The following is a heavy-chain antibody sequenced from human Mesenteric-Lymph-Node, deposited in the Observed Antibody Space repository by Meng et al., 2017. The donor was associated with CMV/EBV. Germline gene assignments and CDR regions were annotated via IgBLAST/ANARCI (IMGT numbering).Heavy chain of an antibody. D-gene: IGHD5-12*01. Sequence: SGFIFSSSAIHWVRQASGKGLEWVGHIRSRAEGYTTTYAASLKGRFTISRDDSKNTAYLEMNSLKTEDTAMYYCTRHDLGYFGYDNYWGQGTLVTVSS. CDR1: GFIFSSSA. V-gene: IGHV3-73*01. J-gene: IGHJ4*02. CDR3: TRHDLGYFGYDNY. CDR2: IRSRAEGYTT.